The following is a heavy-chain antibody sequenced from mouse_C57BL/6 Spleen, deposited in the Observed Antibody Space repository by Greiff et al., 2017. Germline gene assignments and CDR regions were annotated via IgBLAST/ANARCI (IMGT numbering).Heavy chain of an antibody. J-gene: IGHJ1*03. V-gene: IGHV1-54*01. Sequence: VQLQQSGAELVRPGTSVKVSCKASGYAFTNYLIEWVKQRPGQGLEWIGVINPGSGGTNYNEKFKGKATLTADKSSSTAYMQLSSLKSEDSAVYFCARGFTTVVATDWYFDVWGTGTTVTVSS. CDR1: GYAFTNYL. CDR3: ARGFTTVVATDWYFDV. CDR2: INPGSGGT. D-gene: IGHD1-1*01.